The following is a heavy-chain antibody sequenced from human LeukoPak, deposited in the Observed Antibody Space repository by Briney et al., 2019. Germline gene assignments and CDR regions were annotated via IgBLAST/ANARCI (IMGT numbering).Heavy chain of an antibody. D-gene: IGHD2-15*01. CDR1: GFTFSSYA. V-gene: IGHV3-30-3*01. Sequence: GGSLRLSYAASGFTFSSYAMHWVRQAPGKGLEWVAVISYDGSNKYYADSVKGRFTISRDNSKNTLYLQMNSLRAEDTAVYYCARDGGNIVVVVAASDYGMDVWGQGTTVTVSS. J-gene: IGHJ6*02. CDR3: ARDGGNIVVVVAASDYGMDV. CDR2: ISYDGSNK.